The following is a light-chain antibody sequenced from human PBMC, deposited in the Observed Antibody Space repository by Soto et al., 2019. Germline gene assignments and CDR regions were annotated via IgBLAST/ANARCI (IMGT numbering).Light chain of an antibody. CDR3: QQYGNSVFT. CDR1: QSDSSNY. CDR2: GAS. V-gene: IGKV3-20*01. Sequence: EIVLTQSPGTLSLSPGERATLSCRASQSDSSNYLAWYQQKPGQAPRFLIYGASTRATGIPDRFSGSGSGTDFTLTISRLEPEDFAVYYCQQYGNSVFTFGPGTKVDIK. J-gene: IGKJ3*01.